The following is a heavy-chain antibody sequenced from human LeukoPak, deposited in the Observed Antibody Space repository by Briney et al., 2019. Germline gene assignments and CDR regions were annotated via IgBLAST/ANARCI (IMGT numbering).Heavy chain of an antibody. V-gene: IGHV3-53*01. D-gene: IGHD3-10*01. J-gene: IGHJ3*02. Sequence: GGSLRLSCAASGFTVSSNYMSWVRQAPGKGLEWVSVIYSGGSTYYADSVKGRFTISRDNSKNTLYLQMNSLRAEDTAVYYCARDTPPGGRGAFGIWGQGTMVTVSS. CDR3: ARDTPPGGRGAFGI. CDR2: IYSGGST. CDR1: GFTVSSNY.